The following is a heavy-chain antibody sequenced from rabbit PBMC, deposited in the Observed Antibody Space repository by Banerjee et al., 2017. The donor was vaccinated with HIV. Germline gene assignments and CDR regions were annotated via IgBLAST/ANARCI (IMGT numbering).Heavy chain of an antibody. V-gene: IGHV1S45*01. J-gene: IGHJ4*01. CDR1: GFSFSSSYY. CDR2: IYGGSSGST. Sequence: QQQLEESGGGLVKPGGTLTLTCKASGFSFSSSYYMCWVRQAPGKGLEWIACIYGGSSGSTYYASWAKGRFTISKTSSTTVTLKMTSLTAADTATYFCARAYVGSNSYTGFDLWGQGTLAPS. CDR3: ARAYVGSNSYTGFDL. D-gene: IGHD8-1*01.